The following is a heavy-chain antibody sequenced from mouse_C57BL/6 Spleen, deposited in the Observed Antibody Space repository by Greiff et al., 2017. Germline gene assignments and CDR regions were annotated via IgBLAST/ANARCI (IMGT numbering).Heavy chain of an antibody. CDR2: IDPETGGT. CDR3: TSIYYGNSYYAMDY. V-gene: IGHV1-15*01. D-gene: IGHD2-1*01. J-gene: IGHJ4*01. CDR1: GYTFTDYE. Sequence: QVQLKQSGAELVRPGASVTLSCKASGYTFTDYEMHWVKQTPVHGLEWIGAIDPETGGTAYNQKFKGKAILTADKSSSTAYMGLRSLTSENSAVYYCTSIYYGNSYYAMDYWGKGTSVTVA.